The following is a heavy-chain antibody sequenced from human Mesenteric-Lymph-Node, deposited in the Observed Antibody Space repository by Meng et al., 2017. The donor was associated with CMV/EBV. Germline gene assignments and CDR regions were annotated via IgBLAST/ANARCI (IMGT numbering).Heavy chain of an antibody. V-gene: IGHV1-8*01. D-gene: IGHD2-21*01. CDR2: MNPNSGNT. J-gene: IGHJ6*02. Sequence: ASVKVSCKASGYTFTSYDINWVRQATGQGLEWMGWMNPNSGNTGYAQKFQGRVTMTRNTSTSTAYMDLNSLRGEDTAVYYCAKEYCGWEEYVLRGASLNCYGMDVWGRGTAVTVSS. CDR3: AKEYCGWEEYVLRGASLNCYGMDV. CDR1: GYTFTSYD.